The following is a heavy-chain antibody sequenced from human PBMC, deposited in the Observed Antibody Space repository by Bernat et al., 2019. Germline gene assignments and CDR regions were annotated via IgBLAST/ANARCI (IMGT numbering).Heavy chain of an antibody. V-gene: IGHV1-69*01. CDR1: GGTFSSYA. CDR3: ARKKGPSIFGVVIPFDY. D-gene: IGHD3-3*01. J-gene: IGHJ4*02. Sequence: QVQLAQSGAEVKKPGSSVKVSCKASGGTFSSYAISWVRQAPGQGLEWMGGIIPIFGTANYAQKFQGRVTITADESTSTAYMELSSLRSEDTAVYYCARKKGPSIFGVVIPFDYWGQGTLVTVSS. CDR2: IIPIFGTA.